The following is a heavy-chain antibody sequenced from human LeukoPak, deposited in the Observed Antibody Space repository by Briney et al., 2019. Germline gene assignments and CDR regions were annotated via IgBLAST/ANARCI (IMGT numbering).Heavy chain of an antibody. D-gene: IGHD3-3*01. J-gene: IGHJ3*02. CDR1: GGSFSGYY. V-gene: IGHV4-34*01. CDR3: ARGRILRFLEWLPDAFDI. CDR2: INHSGST. Sequence: PSETLSLTCAVYGGSFSGYYWSWIRQPPGKGLEWIGEINHSGSTNYNPSLKSRVTLSVDTSKNQFSLKLSSVTAADTAVYYCARGRILRFLEWLPDAFDIWGQGTMVTVSS.